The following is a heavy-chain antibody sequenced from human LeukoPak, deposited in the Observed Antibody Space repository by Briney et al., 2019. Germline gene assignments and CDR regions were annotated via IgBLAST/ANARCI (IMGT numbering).Heavy chain of an antibody. J-gene: IGHJ4*02. CDR2: IYYSGST. CDR1: GGSISGYY. D-gene: IGHD3-22*01. CDR3: ARDKYFYDSSASIRFDY. V-gene: IGHV4-59*12. Sequence: SETLSLTCTVSGGSISGYYWSWIRQPPGKGLEWIGYIYYSGSTSYNPSLKSRVSMSVDTSKNQFSLKLSSVTAADTAVYYCARDKYFYDSSASIRFDYWGPGTLVTASS.